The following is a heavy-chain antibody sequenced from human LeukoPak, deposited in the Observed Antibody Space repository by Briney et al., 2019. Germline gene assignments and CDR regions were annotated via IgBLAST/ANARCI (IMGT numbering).Heavy chain of an antibody. Sequence: GGSLRLSCAASGFTFSSYWMHWVRQAPGKGLVWVSRINSDGSSTSYADPVKGRFTISRDNAKNTLYLQMNSLRAEDTAVYYCARDRGAYCSGGSCYSRNWFDPWGQGTLVTVSS. CDR1: GFTFSSYW. V-gene: IGHV3-74*01. CDR2: INSDGSST. D-gene: IGHD2-15*01. J-gene: IGHJ5*02. CDR3: ARDRGAYCSGGSCYSRNWFDP.